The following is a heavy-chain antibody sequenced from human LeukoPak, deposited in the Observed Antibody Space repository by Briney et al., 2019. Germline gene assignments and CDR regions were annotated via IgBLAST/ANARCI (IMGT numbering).Heavy chain of an antibody. J-gene: IGHJ2*01. CDR1: GGSISSGSYY. D-gene: IGHD2-2*01. CDR3: ASGKRYCSSTSCFDYWYFDL. Sequence: SQTLSLTCTVSGGSISSGSYYWSWIRQPAGKGLEWIGRIYTSGSTNYNPSLKSRVTISVDTSKNQFSLKLSSVTAADTAVYYCASGKRYCSSTSCFDYWYFDLWGRGTLVTVSS. CDR2: IYTSGST. V-gene: IGHV4-61*02.